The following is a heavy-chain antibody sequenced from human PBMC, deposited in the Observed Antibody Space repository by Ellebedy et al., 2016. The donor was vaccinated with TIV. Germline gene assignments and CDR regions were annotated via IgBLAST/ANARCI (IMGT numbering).Heavy chain of an antibody. Sequence: GESLKISCKASGYNFNNYWIGWVRQMPGKGLEWMGIIYPGDSDTRYSPSFQGHVTISADKSNSTAYLQWSSLEASDTAIYYCAKSGTLAGAFDIWGQGTMVTVSS. D-gene: IGHD1-26*01. CDR2: IYPGDSDT. CDR3: AKSGTLAGAFDI. V-gene: IGHV5-51*01. CDR1: GYNFNNYW. J-gene: IGHJ3*02.